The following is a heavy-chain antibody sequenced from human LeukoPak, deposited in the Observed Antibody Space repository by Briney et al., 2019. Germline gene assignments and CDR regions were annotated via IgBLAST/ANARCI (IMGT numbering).Heavy chain of an antibody. CDR1: GFTFSSYG. V-gene: IGHV3-33*01. D-gene: IGHD5-18*01. J-gene: IGHJ4*02. CDR2: IWYDGSNK. Sequence: GGSLRLSCAASGFTFSSYGMHWVRQAPGKGLEWVAVIWYDGSNKYYADSVKGRFTISRDNSKNTLYLQMNSLRAEDTAVYYCAGDRSQLWQFDYWGQGTLVTVSS. CDR3: AGDRSQLWQFDY.